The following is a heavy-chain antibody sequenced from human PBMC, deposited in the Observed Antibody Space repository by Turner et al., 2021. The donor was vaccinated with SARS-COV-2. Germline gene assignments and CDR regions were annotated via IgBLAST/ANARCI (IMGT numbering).Heavy chain of an antibody. J-gene: IGHJ6*02. D-gene: IGHD2-2*01. Sequence: EVQLVESGGGLVKPGGSLRLPCAASGFTLSSYSMSWVRQAPGKGLEWVSSSSSSSSYIYYADSVKGRFTISRDNAKNSLYLQMNSLRAEDTAVYYCARDHRPVVVPAAKRAGSYYYGMDVWGQGTTVTVSS. V-gene: IGHV3-21*01. CDR2: SSSSSSYI. CDR1: GFTLSSYS. CDR3: ARDHRPVVVPAAKRAGSYYYGMDV.